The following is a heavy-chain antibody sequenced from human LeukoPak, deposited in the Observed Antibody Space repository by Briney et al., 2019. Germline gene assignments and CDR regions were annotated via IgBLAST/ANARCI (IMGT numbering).Heavy chain of an antibody. D-gene: IGHD3-10*01. Sequence: PSETLSLTCTVSGGSISSYYWSWIRQPPGKGLEWIGYIYYSGSTNYNPSLKSRVTISVDTSKNQFSLKLSSVTAADTAVYYCARDTVLLWFGDPAYYYYYGMDVWGQGTTVTVSS. J-gene: IGHJ6*02. CDR2: IYYSGST. CDR1: GGSISSYY. V-gene: IGHV4-59*01. CDR3: ARDTVLLWFGDPAYYYYYGMDV.